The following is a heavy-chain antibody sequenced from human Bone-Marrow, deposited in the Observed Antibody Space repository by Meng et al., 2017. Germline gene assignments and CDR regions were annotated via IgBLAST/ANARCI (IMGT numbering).Heavy chain of an antibody. CDR2: IYHSGNT. CDR3: ARARSSSWSFDY. V-gene: IGHV4-4*02. Sequence: QVQLQESGPGLVKPSGTLSLTCAGPGGSISSSNWWSWVRQPPGKGLEWIGEIYHSGNTNYNPSLKRRVAMSVDKSKNQFSLRLSSVTAADTAVYYCARARSSSWSFDYWGQGTLVTVSS. CDR1: GGSISSSNW. D-gene: IGHD6-13*01. J-gene: IGHJ4*02.